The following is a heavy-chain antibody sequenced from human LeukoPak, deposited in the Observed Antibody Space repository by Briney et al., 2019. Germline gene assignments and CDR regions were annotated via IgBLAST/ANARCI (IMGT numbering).Heavy chain of an antibody. J-gene: IGHJ4*02. Sequence: PSETLSLTCAVYGGSFSGYYCSWIRQPPGKGLEWIGEINHSGSTNYNPSLKSRVTISVDTSKNQFSLKLSSVTAADTAVYYCARVFKDFWSGRPYYFDYWGQGTLVTVSS. CDR1: GGSFSGYY. CDR2: INHSGST. D-gene: IGHD3-3*01. CDR3: ARVFKDFWSGRPYYFDY. V-gene: IGHV4-34*01.